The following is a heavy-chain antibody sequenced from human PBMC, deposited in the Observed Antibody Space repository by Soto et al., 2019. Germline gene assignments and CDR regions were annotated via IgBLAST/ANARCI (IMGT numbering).Heavy chain of an antibody. J-gene: IGHJ4*02. V-gene: IGHV3-30*18. CDR3: AKDPYSYGYVLDY. D-gene: IGHD5-18*01. CDR2: ISYDGSNK. Sequence: QVQLVESGGGVVQPGRSLRLSCAASGFTFRSYGMHWVRQAPGKGLEWVAVISYDGSNKYYADSVKGRFTVSRDNSKNTLYLQMNSLRAEDTAVYYCAKDPYSYGYVLDYWGQGTLVTVS. CDR1: GFTFRSYG.